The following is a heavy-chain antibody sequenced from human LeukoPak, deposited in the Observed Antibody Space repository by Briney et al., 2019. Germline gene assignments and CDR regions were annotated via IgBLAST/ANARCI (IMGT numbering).Heavy chain of an antibody. CDR3: AKDYLDLDYGDPEADY. CDR1: GFTFSSYG. V-gene: IGHV3-30*02. CDR2: IRYDGSNK. J-gene: IGHJ4*02. D-gene: IGHD4-17*01. Sequence: GGSLRLSCAASGFTFSSYGMHWVRQAPGKGLEWVAFIRYDGSNKYYADSVKGRFTISRDNSKNTLYLQMNSLRAEDTAVYYCAKDYLDLDYGDPEADYWGQGTLVTVSS.